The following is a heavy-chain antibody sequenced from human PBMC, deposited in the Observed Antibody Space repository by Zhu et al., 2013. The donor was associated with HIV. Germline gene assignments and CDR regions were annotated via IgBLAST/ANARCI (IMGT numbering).Heavy chain of an antibody. V-gene: IGHV3-11*01. CDR2: IGPGGNTV. D-gene: IGHD2-15*01. CDR1: GFTFSDFY. Sequence: QVQLVESGGGLVKPGGSLRLSCTASGFTFSDFYMTWIRQPPGKGLECISYIGPGGNTVYNTDSVRGRFTISRDNARNSLYLEMNSLRAEDTAVYYCSRDPRLLDYWGQGTLVTVSS. CDR3: SRDPRLLDY. J-gene: IGHJ4*02.